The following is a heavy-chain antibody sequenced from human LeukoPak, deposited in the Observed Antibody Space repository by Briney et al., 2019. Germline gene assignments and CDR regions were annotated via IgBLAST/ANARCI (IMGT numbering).Heavy chain of an antibody. V-gene: IGHV4-59*01. Sequence: SETLSLTCTVAGGSISTYYWSWIRQPHGNGMEWNGYIYYSGNTNYNPSLKSRVTISVDASKNQCSLKLSSVTAADTAVYYCARLLHPSGYEWLFDSWGQGTLVTVSS. CDR1: GGSISTYY. CDR2: IYYSGNT. CDR3: ARLLHPSGYEWLFDS. D-gene: IGHD5-12*01. J-gene: IGHJ4*02.